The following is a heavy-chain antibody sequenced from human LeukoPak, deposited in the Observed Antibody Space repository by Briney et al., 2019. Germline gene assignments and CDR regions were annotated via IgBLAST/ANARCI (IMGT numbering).Heavy chain of an antibody. CDR1: GYTFTSYA. CDR3: ARGGPTKDYDILTGYYSWFDP. Sequence: ASVKVSCKASGYTFTSYAMHWVRQAPGQRLEWMGWINAGNGNTKYSQKFQGRVTITRDTSASTAYMELSSLRSEDTAVYYCARGGPTKDYDILTGYYSWFDPWGQGTLVTVSS. CDR2: INAGNGNT. D-gene: IGHD3-9*01. J-gene: IGHJ5*02. V-gene: IGHV1-3*01.